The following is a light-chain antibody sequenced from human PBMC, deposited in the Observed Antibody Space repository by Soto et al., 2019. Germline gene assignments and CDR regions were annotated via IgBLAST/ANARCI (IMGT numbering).Light chain of an antibody. CDR3: QTGDTGVV. CDR2: VNSDGSH. CDR1: SGHSRYA. V-gene: IGLV4-69*01. Sequence: QLVLTQSPSASASLGASVKLTCTLSSGHSRYAIAWHQQQPEKGPRYLMKVNSDGSHSKGDGIPDRFSGSSSGAERYLTISSLQSDDEADYYCQTGDTGVVFGGGTKLTVL. J-gene: IGLJ2*01.